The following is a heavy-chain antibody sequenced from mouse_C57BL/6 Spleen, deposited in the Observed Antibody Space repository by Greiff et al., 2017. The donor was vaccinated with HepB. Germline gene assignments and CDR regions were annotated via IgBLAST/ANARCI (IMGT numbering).Heavy chain of an antibody. CDR1: GYTFTSYW. Sequence: VQLQQPGAELVMPGASVKLSCKASGYTFTSYWMHWVKQRPGQGLEWIGEIDPSDSYTNYNQKFKGKSTLTVDKSSSTAYMQLSSLTSEDSAVYYCASSSYYGSSYDAMDYWGQGTSVTVSS. V-gene: IGHV1-69*01. CDR2: IDPSDSYT. CDR3: ASSSYYGSSYDAMDY. J-gene: IGHJ4*01. D-gene: IGHD1-1*01.